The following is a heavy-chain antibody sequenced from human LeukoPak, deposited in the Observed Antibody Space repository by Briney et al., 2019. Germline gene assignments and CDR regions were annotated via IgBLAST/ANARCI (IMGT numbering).Heavy chain of an antibody. D-gene: IGHD5-18*01. Sequence: SETLSLTCTVSGGSISSYYWSWIRQPPGKGLEWIGYIYYSGSTNYNPSLKSRVTISVDTSKNQFSLKLSSVTAADTAVYYCARRGGYSYGFDYWGQGTLATVSS. CDR1: GGSISSYY. CDR2: IYYSGST. J-gene: IGHJ4*02. CDR3: ARRGGYSYGFDY. V-gene: IGHV4-59*01.